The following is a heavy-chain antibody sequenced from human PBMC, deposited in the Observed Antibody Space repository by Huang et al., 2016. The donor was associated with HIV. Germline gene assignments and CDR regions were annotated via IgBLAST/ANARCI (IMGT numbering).Heavy chain of an antibody. V-gene: IGHV3-30*02. CDR3: AKDEKRFCGGGSCYSSSIDF. Sequence: VHLEESGGGVVQPGGSLRLSCAASGFTFSSFGMHWVRQAPGKGLEWLTCIRYDGNNKYYADSVKGRFTVSRDNSDNTIFLQMNTLRTDDTAVYYCAKDEKRFCGGGSCYSSSIDFWGQGTLVTVSS. D-gene: IGHD2-15*01. CDR2: IRYDGNNK. CDR1: GFTFSSFG. J-gene: IGHJ4*02.